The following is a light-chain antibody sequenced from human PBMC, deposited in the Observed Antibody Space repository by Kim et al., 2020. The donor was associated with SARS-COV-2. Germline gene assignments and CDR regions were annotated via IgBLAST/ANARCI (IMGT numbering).Light chain of an antibody. V-gene: IGKV1-33*01. Sequence: SASVGDTITITCQASQDIRTYLNWYQHKPGEAPKLLIYGASNLQKGVPSRFSGSGSGTDFTFTINSLEPEDIATYYCQQNDDIPRTFGQGTKLEI. J-gene: IGKJ2*02. CDR2: GAS. CDR1: QDIRTY. CDR3: QQNDDIPRT.